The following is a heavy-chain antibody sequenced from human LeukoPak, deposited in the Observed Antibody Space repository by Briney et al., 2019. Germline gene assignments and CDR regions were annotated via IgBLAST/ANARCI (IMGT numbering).Heavy chain of an antibody. J-gene: IGHJ1*01. CDR3: AREGEDCSGGSCYTSEYFQH. V-gene: IGHV4-59*01. D-gene: IGHD2-15*01. Sequence: SETLSLTCTVSGGSISSYYWSWIRQPPGKELEWIGYIYYSGSTNYNPSLKSRVTTSVDTSKNQFSLKLSSVTAADTAVYYCAREGEDCSGGSCYTSEYFQHWGQGTLVTVSS. CDR1: GGSISSYY. CDR2: IYYSGST.